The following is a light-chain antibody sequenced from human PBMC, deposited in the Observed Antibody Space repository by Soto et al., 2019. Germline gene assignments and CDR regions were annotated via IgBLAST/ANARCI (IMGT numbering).Light chain of an antibody. Sequence: EIVLTQSPATLSLSPGERATLSCRASQSVSSYLAWYQQKPGQAPRLLIYDASNRATGIPARFSGSGSGTDCTLTISSLEPEDLAVDYCQQRSNWPTFGGGTKVEIK. J-gene: IGKJ4*01. CDR2: DAS. CDR1: QSVSSY. V-gene: IGKV3-11*01. CDR3: QQRSNWPT.